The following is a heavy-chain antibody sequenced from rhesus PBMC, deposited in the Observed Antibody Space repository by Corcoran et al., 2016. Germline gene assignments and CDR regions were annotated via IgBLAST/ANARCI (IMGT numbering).Heavy chain of an antibody. Sequence: QVTLKESGPALVKPTQTLTLTCTFSGSSLNTSGMGVGWIRQPPGKAQEWLALIYWDNDKRYSTSLKIRLTISKDTSKNQVFLTMTNMDPVDTATYYCARYTYYYTAKGRFDVWGPGVLVTVSS. CDR2: IYWDNDK. V-gene: IGHV2-174*01. J-gene: IGHJ5-1*01. D-gene: IGHD3-16*01. CDR3: ARYTYYYTAKGRFDV. CDR1: GSSLNTSGMG.